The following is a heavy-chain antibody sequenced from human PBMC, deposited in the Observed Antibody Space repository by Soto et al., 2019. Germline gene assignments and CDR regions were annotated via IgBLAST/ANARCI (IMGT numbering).Heavy chain of an antibody. D-gene: IGHD3-22*01. Sequence: EVHLVESGGGLVQPGRSLRLSCEASRFTFDDFAMHWVRQAPGKGLEWVSSISWNSGNIVYADSVKGRFTISRDNAKNSLYLQMNSLRAEDTALYYCAKHTLRYYEDSDAFDIWGQGTMVIVSS. CDR1: RFTFDDFA. CDR3: AKHTLRYYEDSDAFDI. V-gene: IGHV3-9*01. J-gene: IGHJ3*02. CDR2: ISWNSGNI.